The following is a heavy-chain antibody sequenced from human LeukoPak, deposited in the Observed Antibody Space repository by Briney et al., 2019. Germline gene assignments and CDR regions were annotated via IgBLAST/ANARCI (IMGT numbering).Heavy chain of an antibody. V-gene: IGHV4-34*01. D-gene: IGHD6-6*01. Sequence: SETLSLTCAVYGGSFSGNYWTWIRLPPGKGLEWIGKINHGGSTNYNPSLKSRVTISVDTSKNQFSLKLSSVTAADTAVYYCARQSGAARPYRNWGQGTLVTVSS. CDR3: ARQSGAARPYRN. CDR1: GGSFSGNY. CDR2: INHGGST. J-gene: IGHJ4*02.